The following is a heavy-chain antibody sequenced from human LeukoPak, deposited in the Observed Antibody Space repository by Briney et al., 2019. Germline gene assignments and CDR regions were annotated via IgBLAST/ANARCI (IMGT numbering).Heavy chain of an antibody. V-gene: IGHV3-20*01. CDR2: IKWNGGST. D-gene: IGHD5-12*01. CDR3: ARGLTAVATGNWFDP. CDR1: GFTFDNYC. J-gene: IGHJ5*02. Sequence: GESLTLSCAASGFTFDNYCMSWVSRPPPKGREWVSAIKWNGGSTGYADSVKGRFTISRDNDKNSLYLQMNSLRAEDTALYHCARGLTAVATGNWFDPWGQGTLVTVSS.